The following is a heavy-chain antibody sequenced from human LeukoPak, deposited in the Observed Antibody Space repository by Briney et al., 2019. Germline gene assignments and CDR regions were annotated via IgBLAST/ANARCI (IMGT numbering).Heavy chain of an antibody. D-gene: IGHD3-16*01. Sequence: ETGGSLRLSCEASGFTFWMNWVRQVPGKGLDWVANINPDGSGKRYVDSMKGRFTIARDNADNSLSLQMNSLRAEDTAVYYCASWGAGGNSWGQGTLVTVSS. CDR3: ASWGAGGNS. J-gene: IGHJ4*02. CDR2: INPDGSGK. V-gene: IGHV3-7*01. CDR1: GFTFW.